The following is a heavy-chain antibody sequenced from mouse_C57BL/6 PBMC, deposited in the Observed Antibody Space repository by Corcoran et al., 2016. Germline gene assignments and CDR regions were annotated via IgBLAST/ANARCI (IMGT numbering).Heavy chain of an antibody. Sequence: QIQLVQSGPELKKPGETVKISCKASGYTFTTYGMSWVKQAPGKGLKWMGWINTYSGVPTYADDFKGRFAFSLETSASTAYLQINNLKNEDTATYFGARGWTAQAYYFDYWGQGTTLTVSS. J-gene: IGHJ2*01. V-gene: IGHV9-3*01. D-gene: IGHD3-2*02. CDR3: ARGWTAQAYYFDY. CDR1: GYTFTTYG. CDR2: INTYSGVP.